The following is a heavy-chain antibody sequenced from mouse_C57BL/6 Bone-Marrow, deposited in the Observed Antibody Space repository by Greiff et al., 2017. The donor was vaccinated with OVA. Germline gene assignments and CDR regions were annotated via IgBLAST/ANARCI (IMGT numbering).Heavy chain of an antibody. CDR1: GYSITSGYY. V-gene: IGHV3-6*01. CDR3: ARKLTNFDY. CDR2: ISYDGSN. J-gene: IGHJ2*01. D-gene: IGHD1-1*01. Sequence: DVQLQESGPGLVKPSQSLSLTCSVTGYSITSGYYWNWIRQFPGNKLEWMGYISYDGSNNYNPSLKNRISITRDTSKNQFFLKLNSVTTEDTATYYCARKLTNFDYWGQGTTLTVSS.